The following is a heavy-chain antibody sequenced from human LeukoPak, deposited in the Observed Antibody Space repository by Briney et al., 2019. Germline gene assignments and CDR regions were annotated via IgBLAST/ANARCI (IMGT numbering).Heavy chain of an antibody. CDR2: INHSGST. V-gene: IGHV4-34*01. D-gene: IGHD3-10*01. CDR3: ARGPGYLWFGESDY. Sequence: SETLSLTCAVYGGSFSGYYWSWIRQPPGKGLEWIGEINHSGSTNYNPSLKSRVTISVDTSKNQFSLKLSSVTAADTAVYYCARGPGYLWFGESDYWGQGTLVTVSS. CDR1: GGSFSGYY. J-gene: IGHJ4*02.